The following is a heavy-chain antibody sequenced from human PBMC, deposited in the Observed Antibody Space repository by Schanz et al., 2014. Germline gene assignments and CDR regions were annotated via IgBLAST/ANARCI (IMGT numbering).Heavy chain of an antibody. D-gene: IGHD2-2*01. CDR2: ISSSGTTI. Sequence: EVQLLESGGGLVQPGGSLRLSCEASGFDFNSYSMNWVRQAPGKGLEWVSYISSSGTTIYYADSVKGRFTISRDNSKNTLYLQMNSLRAEDTAVYYCAKDSTHIDIVLVPTAIDYWGQGTLVTVSS. J-gene: IGHJ4*02. CDR3: AKDSTHIDIVLVPTAIDY. V-gene: IGHV3-48*01. CDR1: GFDFNSYS.